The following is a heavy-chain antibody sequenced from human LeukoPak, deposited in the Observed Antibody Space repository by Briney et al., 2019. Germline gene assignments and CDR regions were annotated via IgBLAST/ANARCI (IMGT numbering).Heavy chain of an antibody. V-gene: IGHV5-51*01. D-gene: IGHD1-26*01. Sequence: GESLKISCKGSGYSFTSYWIGWVRQMPGKGLEWMGIIYPGDSDTRSSPSFQGQVTISADKSISTAYLQWSSLKASDTAMYYCARLGRPYSGSVSWFDPWGQGTLVTVSS. CDR2: IYPGDSDT. CDR3: ARLGRPYSGSVSWFDP. CDR1: GYSFTSYW. J-gene: IGHJ5*02.